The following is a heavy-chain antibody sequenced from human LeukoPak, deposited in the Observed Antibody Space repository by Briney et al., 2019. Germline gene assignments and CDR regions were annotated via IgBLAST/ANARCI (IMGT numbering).Heavy chain of an antibody. V-gene: IGHV7-4-1*02. Sequence: ASVKVSCKASGYTFTSYGISWVRQAPGQGLEWMGWINTNTGNPTYAQGFTGRFVFSLDTSVSTAYLQISSLKAEDTAVYYCAREVVVGATSRDYWGQGTLVTVSS. D-gene: IGHD1-26*01. CDR2: INTNTGNP. J-gene: IGHJ4*02. CDR3: AREVVVGATSRDY. CDR1: GYTFTSYG.